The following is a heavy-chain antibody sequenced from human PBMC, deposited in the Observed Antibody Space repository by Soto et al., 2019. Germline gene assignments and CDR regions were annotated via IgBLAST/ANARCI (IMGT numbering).Heavy chain of an antibody. V-gene: IGHV1-69*12. CDR2: IIPIFGTA. J-gene: IGHJ4*02. CDR1: GGTFSSYA. D-gene: IGHD3-9*01. Sequence: QVQLVQSGAEVKKPGSSVKVSCKASGGTFSSYAISWVRQAPGQGLEWMGGIIPIFGTANYAQKFQGRVTITADESTSTAYMELSSLRSEDTAVYYCARGPVLRYFDWLTTLDYWGQGTLVTVSS. CDR3: ARGPVLRYFDWLTTLDY.